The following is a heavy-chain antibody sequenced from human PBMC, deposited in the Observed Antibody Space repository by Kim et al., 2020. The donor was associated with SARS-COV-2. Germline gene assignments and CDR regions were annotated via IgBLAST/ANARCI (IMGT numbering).Heavy chain of an antibody. J-gene: IGHJ3*02. Sequence: GGSLRLSCAASGFTFDDYAMHWVRQAPGKGLEWVSGISWNSGSIGYADSVKGRFTISRDNAKNSLYLQMNSLRAEDTALYYCAREGSGWSLSGAFDIWG. V-gene: IGHV3-9*01. D-gene: IGHD6-19*01. CDR3: AREGSGWSLSGAFDI. CDR1: GFTFDDYA. CDR2: ISWNSGSI.